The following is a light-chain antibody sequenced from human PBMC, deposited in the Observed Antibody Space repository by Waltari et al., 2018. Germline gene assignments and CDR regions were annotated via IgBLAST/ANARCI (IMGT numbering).Light chain of an antibody. CDR2: KVS. V-gene: IGKV2-30*02. CDR1: QSLVQSDGNIF. J-gene: IGKJ2*01. Sequence: DVVMTQSPLSLAVTLGQPASISCRSSQSLVQSDGNIFLNLFHQRPGQSPRRLIYKVSNRESGVPDRFSGSGSGTDFTLKISRVEAEDVGIYYCLQSSQWPYAFGQGTKLEIK. CDR3: LQSSQWPYA.